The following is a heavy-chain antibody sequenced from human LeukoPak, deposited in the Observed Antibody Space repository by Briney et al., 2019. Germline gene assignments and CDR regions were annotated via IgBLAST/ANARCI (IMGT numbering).Heavy chain of an antibody. D-gene: IGHD6-13*01. J-gene: IGHJ4*02. CDR1: GFTVSSNY. Sequence: GGSLRLSCAASGFTVSSNYMSWVRQAPGKGLEWVSVIYSGGSTYYADSVKGRFTISRDNSKNTLYLQMNSLRAADTAVYYCARVGESSSWSHPFDYWGQGTLVTVSS. CDR2: IYSGGST. CDR3: ARVGESSSWSHPFDY. V-gene: IGHV3-53*01.